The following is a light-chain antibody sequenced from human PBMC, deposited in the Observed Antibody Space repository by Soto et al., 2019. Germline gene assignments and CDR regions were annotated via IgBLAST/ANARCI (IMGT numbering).Light chain of an antibody. CDR1: QNINTW. J-gene: IGKJ4*01. V-gene: IGKV1-5*03. CDR3: QQYETYPLT. CDR2: KAS. Sequence: DIQMTQSPSTLSASVGDRVTITCRASQNINTWLAWYQQKPGKAPYLLIYKASNLQSGVPSRFSGSASGTDFTLTISSLQPDDIATDYCQQYETYPLTYGGGTKVEI.